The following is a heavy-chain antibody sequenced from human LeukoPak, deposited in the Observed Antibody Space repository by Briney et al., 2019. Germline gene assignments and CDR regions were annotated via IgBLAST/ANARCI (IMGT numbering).Heavy chain of an antibody. J-gene: IGHJ4*02. V-gene: IGHV3-23*01. CDR1: GFTFSSYA. D-gene: IGHD3-9*01. CDR2: ISSGDRT. CDR3: AKDATASPYFHWFDN. Sequence: PGGFLRLSCAASGFTFSSYAMNWVRQAPGKGLEWVAGISSGDRTFHAEYVKGRFTISRDKSKDTLYLQMNSLRAEDTAVYYCAKDATASPYFHWFDNWGQGTQVIVSS.